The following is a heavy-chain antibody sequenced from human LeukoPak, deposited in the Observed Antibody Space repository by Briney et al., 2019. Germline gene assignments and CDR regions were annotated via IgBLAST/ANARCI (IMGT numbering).Heavy chain of an antibody. J-gene: IGHJ4*02. D-gene: IGHD3-22*01. CDR1: GGSFSGYY. CDR3: ARVRGYYYDSSGTR. Sequence: PSETLSLTCAVYGGSFSGYYWSWIRQPPGKGLEWIGEINQSGSTNYNPSLKSRVTISVDTSKNQFSLKLSSVTAADTAVYYCARVRGYYYDSSGTRWGQGTLVTVSS. V-gene: IGHV4-34*01. CDR2: INQSGST.